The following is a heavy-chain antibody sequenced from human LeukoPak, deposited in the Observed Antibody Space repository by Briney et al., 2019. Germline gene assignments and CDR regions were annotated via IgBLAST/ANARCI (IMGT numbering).Heavy chain of an antibody. CDR1: GYSFINYW. Sequence: GASLKISCKGSGYSFINYWIGWVRQMPGEGLEWMGIIHPGDSDTRYSPSFQGQVTISVDKSINTAYLQWSSLKASDTAMYYCARQAGTTGGFDPWGQGTLVTVSS. V-gene: IGHV5-51*01. D-gene: IGHD1-1*01. CDR2: IHPGDSDT. J-gene: IGHJ5*02. CDR3: ARQAGTTGGFDP.